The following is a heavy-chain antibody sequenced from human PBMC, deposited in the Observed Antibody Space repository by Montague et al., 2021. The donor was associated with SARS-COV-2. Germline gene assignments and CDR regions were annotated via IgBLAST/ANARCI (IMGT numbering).Heavy chain of an antibody. J-gene: IGHJ6*03. Sequence: SETLSLTRAVHGGSFSTYSWNWIRQPPGKGLEWIGEIHHGGSTNXNPSLKSRVTISADTSKNQFSLKLTSVAAADTAVYYYARLGDGVVPSPILGVGPYYSYYYMDVWGKGTTVTVSS. CDR1: GGSFSTYS. CDR2: IHHGGST. V-gene: IGHV4-34*01. D-gene: IGHD3-10*01. CDR3: ARLGDGVVPSPILGVGPYYSYYYMDV.